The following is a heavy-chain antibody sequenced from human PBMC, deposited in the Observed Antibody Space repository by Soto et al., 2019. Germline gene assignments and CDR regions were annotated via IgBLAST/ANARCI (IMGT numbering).Heavy chain of an antibody. CDR3: ARDEILYR. Sequence: QVQLVESGGGVVQPGRSLRLSCAASGFTFSSYAMHWVRQAPGKGLEWVAVISYDGSNKYYADSVKGRFTISRDNSKNTLYLQMNSLRAEDTAVYYWARDEILYRWGQGTLVTVSS. CDR2: ISYDGSNK. J-gene: IGHJ4*02. CDR1: GFTFSSYA. V-gene: IGHV3-30-3*01. D-gene: IGHD2-15*01.